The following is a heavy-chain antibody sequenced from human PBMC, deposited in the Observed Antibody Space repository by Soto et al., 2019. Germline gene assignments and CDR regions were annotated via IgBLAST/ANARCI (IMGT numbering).Heavy chain of an antibody. D-gene: IGHD2-15*01. CDR3: ARGPRYCSGGSCYSKVFGVGGPDYYYYMDV. CDR2: IGTAGDT. V-gene: IGHV3-13*01. Sequence: GGSLRLSCAASGFTFSSYDMHWVRQATGKGLEWVSAIGTAGDTYYPGSVKGRFTISRENAKNSLYLQMNSLRAGDTAVYYCARGPRYCSGGSCYSKVFGVGGPDYYYYMDVWGKGTTVTVSS. CDR1: GFTFSSYD. J-gene: IGHJ6*03.